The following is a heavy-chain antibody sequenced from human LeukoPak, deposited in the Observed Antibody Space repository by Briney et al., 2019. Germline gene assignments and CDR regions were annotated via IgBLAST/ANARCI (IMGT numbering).Heavy chain of an antibody. V-gene: IGHV3-11*04. J-gene: IGHJ3*02. CDR2: ISSSGSTI. CDR1: GFTFSDYY. CDR3: ARSRFRDYGGNPDDAFDI. D-gene: IGHD4-23*01. Sequence: PGGSLRLSCAASGFTFSDYYMSWIRQAPGKGLEWVSYISSSGSTIYYADSVKGRFTISRDNAKNSLYLQMNSLRAEDTAVYYCARSRFRDYGGNPDDAFDIWGQGTMVTVSS.